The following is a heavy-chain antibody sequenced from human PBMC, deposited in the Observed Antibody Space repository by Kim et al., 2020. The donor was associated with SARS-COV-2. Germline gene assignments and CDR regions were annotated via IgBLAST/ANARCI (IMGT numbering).Heavy chain of an antibody. J-gene: IGHJ4*02. D-gene: IGHD2-2*01. Sequence: GKGRFTISRDNSKNTLYLQMNSLRAEDTAVYYCARDRREDIVVPYYFDYWGQGTLVTVSS. V-gene: IGHV3-30*07. CDR3: ARDRREDIVVPYYFDY.